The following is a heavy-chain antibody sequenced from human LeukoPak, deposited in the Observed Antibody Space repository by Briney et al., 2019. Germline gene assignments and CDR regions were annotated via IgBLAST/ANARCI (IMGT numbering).Heavy chain of an antibody. J-gene: IGHJ4*02. V-gene: IGHV3-23*01. Sequence: GGSLRLSCAASGFTFSSYSMNWVRQVPGKGLQWVSGIGGSGGSTYYADSVEGRFTISRDNSKNTLYLQMNSLRAEDTAVYYCAKGHLVVVVPTAIDYWGQGTLVTVSS. CDR3: AKGHLVVVVPTAIDY. CDR2: IGGSGGST. CDR1: GFTFSSYS. D-gene: IGHD2-2*01.